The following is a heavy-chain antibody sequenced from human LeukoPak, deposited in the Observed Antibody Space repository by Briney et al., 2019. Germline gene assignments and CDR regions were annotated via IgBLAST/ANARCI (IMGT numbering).Heavy chain of an antibody. CDR3: ARGATIFGMATFRDYYYYYYMDV. CDR2: INHSGST. J-gene: IGHJ6*03. V-gene: IGHV4-34*01. D-gene: IGHD3-3*01. CDR1: GGSFSGYY. Sequence: SETLSLTCAVYGGSFSGYYWSWIRQPPGKGLEWIGEINHSGSTNYNPSLKSRVTISVDTSENQFSLKLSSVTAADTAVYYCARGATIFGMATFRDYYYYYYMDVWGKGTTVTVSS.